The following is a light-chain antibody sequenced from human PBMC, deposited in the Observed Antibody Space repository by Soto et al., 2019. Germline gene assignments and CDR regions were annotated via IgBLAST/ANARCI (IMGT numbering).Light chain of an antibody. CDR2: DAS. CDR3: QQYDNLPIT. V-gene: IGKV1-33*01. Sequence: DIQMTQSPSSLSASVGDRVTITCQASQDISNYLNWYQQKPGKAPKLLIYDASNLETGVPSRFIGSGSGTDFTFTISSLQPADIATYYCQQYDNLPITFGQGTRLEIK. J-gene: IGKJ5*01. CDR1: QDISNY.